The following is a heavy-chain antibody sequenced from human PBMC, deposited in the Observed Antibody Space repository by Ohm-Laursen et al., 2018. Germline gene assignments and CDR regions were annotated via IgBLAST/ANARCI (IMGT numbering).Heavy chain of an antibody. V-gene: IGHV4-31*03. J-gene: IGHJ2*01. D-gene: IGHD1-26*01. CDR2: IYYSGST. Sequence: TLSLTCTVSGGSISSGGYYWSWIRQHPGKGLEWIGYIYYSGSTYYNPSLKGRVTISVDTSKNQFSLKLSSVTAADTAVYYCARDRMGATIGYFDLWGRGTLVTVSS. CDR1: GGSISSGGYY. CDR3: ARDRMGATIGYFDL.